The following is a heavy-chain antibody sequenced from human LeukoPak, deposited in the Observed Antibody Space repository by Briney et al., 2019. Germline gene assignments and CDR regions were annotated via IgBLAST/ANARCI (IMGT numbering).Heavy chain of an antibody. V-gene: IGHV4-59*01. D-gene: IGHD3-22*01. CDR3: ARVTGYMIEDYFDY. J-gene: IGHJ4*02. Sequence: LRLSCAASGFTFSDYYMSWIRQAPGKGLEWIGYIYYSGSTDYNPSLKSRVTISVETSKNQFSLKLSSVTAADTAVYYCARVTGYMIEDYFDYWGQGTLVTVSS. CDR1: GFTFSDYY. CDR2: IYYSGST.